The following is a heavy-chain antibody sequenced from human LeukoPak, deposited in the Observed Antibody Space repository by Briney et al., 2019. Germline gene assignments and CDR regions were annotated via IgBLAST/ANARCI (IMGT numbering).Heavy chain of an antibody. Sequence: GGSLRLSCAASGFTFSSYWMSWVRQAPGEGLEWVANINQDGSEKYYVDSVKGRFTISRDNAKNSLYLQVNSLRAEDTAVYYCARGRYCSSTSCYKFDNWGQGTLVTVSS. CDR2: INQDGSEK. J-gene: IGHJ4*02. D-gene: IGHD2-2*02. CDR1: GFTFSSYW. CDR3: ARGRYCSSTSCYKFDN. V-gene: IGHV3-7*01.